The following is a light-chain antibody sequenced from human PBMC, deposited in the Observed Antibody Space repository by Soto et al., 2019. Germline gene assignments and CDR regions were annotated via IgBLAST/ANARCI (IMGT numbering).Light chain of an antibody. CDR3: AAWDDSLYGYVV. CDR2: GND. CDR1: SSNIGSNI. V-gene: IGLV1-44*01. Sequence: QSVLTQPPSASGTPGQRVTISCSGSSSNIGSNIVNWYQQFPGTAPKLLIYGNDQRPSGVPDRFSGSKSGTSASLAISGLQSEDEADYYCAAWDDSLYGYVVFGGGTQLTVL. J-gene: IGLJ2*01.